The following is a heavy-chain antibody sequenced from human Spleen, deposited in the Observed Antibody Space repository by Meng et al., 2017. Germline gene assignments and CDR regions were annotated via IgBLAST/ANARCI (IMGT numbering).Heavy chain of an antibody. CDR1: GGSVSSGSYY. V-gene: IGHV4-61*01. Sequence: QVQLQESGPGLVRPSETLSLTCTVSGGSVSSGSYYWSWIRQPPGKGLEWIGYIYYSGSTNYNPSLKSRVTISVDTSKNQFSLKLSSVTAADTAVYYCARESPTYYYDSSGFRWGQGTLVTVSS. J-gene: IGHJ4*02. D-gene: IGHD3-22*01. CDR3: ARESPTYYYDSSGFR. CDR2: IYYSGST.